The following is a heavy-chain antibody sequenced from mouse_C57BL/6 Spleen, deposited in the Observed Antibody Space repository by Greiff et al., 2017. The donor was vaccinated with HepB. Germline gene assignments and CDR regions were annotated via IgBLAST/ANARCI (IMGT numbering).Heavy chain of an antibody. CDR2: IWRGGST. D-gene: IGHD1-1*01. CDR1: GFSLTSYG. Sequence: VQLQQSGPGLVQPSQSLSITCTVSGFSLTSYGVHWVRQSPGKGLEWLGVIWRGGSTDYNAAFMSRLSITKDNSKSQVFFKMNSLQADDTAIYYCAKRGTTVVGYAMDYWGQGTSVTVSS. V-gene: IGHV2-5*01. J-gene: IGHJ4*01. CDR3: AKRGTTVVGYAMDY.